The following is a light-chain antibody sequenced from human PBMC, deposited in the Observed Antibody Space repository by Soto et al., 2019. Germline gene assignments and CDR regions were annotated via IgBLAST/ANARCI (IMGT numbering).Light chain of an antibody. V-gene: IGKV1-12*01. CDR2: KAS. J-gene: IGKJ4*01. Sequence: DIQMTQSPSSVSASVGDRVTITCRASQAISSWLVWYQQKPGKAPKLLIYKASTLQSGIPPRSGGSALGKDSTPPIGGLEREDWATSYCQQASSFPFTVGGGPRWRSN. CDR3: QQASSFPFT. CDR1: QAISSW.